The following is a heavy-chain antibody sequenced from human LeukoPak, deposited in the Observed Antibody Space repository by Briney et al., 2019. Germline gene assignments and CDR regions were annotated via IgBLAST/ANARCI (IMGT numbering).Heavy chain of an antibody. CDR1: GFTFSGSW. J-gene: IGHJ4*02. CDR3: AAWTDRGYNF. V-gene: IGHV3-7*01. D-gene: IGHD5-24*01. CDR2: INPDGSQK. Sequence: GGSLRLSCAASGFTFSGSWMNWVRQAPGKGLEWVANINPDGSQKRFVDSVMGRFTMSRDNAKSSLYLQMNSLRVEDTAVFYCAAWTDRGYNFWGQGTLVTVSS.